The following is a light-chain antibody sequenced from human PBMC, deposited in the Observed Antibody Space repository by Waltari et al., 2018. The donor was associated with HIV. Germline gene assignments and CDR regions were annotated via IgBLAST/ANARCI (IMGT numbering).Light chain of an antibody. CDR2: DAS. J-gene: IGKJ3*01. Sequence: DIHMTQSPSSLSASVGAKITITCQASQDIANHLAWYRQKAGRGPELLLYDASNLESGVPSRFTGRASGTTFSLTITALQPEDSATYFCQQFASLPLTFGPGTTVDIK. CDR1: QDIANH. CDR3: QQFASLPLT. V-gene: IGKV1-33*01.